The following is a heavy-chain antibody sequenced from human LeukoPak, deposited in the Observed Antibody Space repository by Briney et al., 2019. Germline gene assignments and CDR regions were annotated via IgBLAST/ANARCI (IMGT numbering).Heavy chain of an antibody. CDR2: ISSNGGST. Sequence: GGSLRLSCTVSGFTVSSNSMSWVRQAPGKGLEYVSAISSNGGSTYYANSVKGRFTISRDNSKNTLYLQMGSLRAEDMAVYYCARAGGYSYGPLDYWGQGTLVTVSS. CDR3: ARAGGYSYGPLDY. J-gene: IGHJ4*02. D-gene: IGHD5-18*01. V-gene: IGHV3-64*01. CDR1: GFTVSSNS.